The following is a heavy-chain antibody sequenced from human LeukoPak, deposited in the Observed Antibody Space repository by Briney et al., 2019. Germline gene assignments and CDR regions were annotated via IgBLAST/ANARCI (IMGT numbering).Heavy chain of an antibody. J-gene: IGHJ4*02. CDR3: ARIFDI. CDR2: IFYNGKT. Sequence: SETLPLTCTLSGASFRSGGQYWGWIRQTPGKGLEWIGDIFYNGKTNYNPSLKSRVTISLDTSRSQFSLRLSSVTAADTGVYYCARIFDIWGQGTLVTVSS. CDR1: GASFRSGGQY. V-gene: IGHV4-61*08.